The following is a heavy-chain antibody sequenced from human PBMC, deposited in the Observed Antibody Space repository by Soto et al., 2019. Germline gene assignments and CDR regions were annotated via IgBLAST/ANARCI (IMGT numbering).Heavy chain of an antibody. CDR2: IWYDGSNK. CDR1: GFTFSSYG. J-gene: IGHJ3*02. CDR3: ARDPDAFDI. Sequence: QVQLVESGGGVVQPGSSLRLSCAASGFTFSSYGMHWVRQAPGKGLEWVAVIWYDGSNKYYADSVKGRFTISRDNSKNTLYLQMNSLRAEDTAVAYCARDPDAFDIWGQGTMVTVSS. V-gene: IGHV3-33*01.